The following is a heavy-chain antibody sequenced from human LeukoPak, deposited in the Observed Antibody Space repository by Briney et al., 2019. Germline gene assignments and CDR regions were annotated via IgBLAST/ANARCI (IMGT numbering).Heavy chain of an antibody. CDR1: GFTFSSYS. Sequence: GGSLRLSCAASGFTFSSYSMNWVRQAPGKGLEWVSSISSSSSYIYYADSVKGRFTISRDNAKNSLYLQMNSLRAEDTAVYYCARDPQLYSSSRDYWGQGTLVTVSS. D-gene: IGHD6-6*01. V-gene: IGHV3-21*01. CDR3: ARDPQLYSSSRDY. J-gene: IGHJ4*02. CDR2: ISSSSSYI.